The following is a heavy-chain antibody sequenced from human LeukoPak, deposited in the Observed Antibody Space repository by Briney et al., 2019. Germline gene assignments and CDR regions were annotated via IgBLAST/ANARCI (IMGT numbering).Heavy chain of an antibody. CDR1: GFTFSSYA. CDR3: ARVEEWFGEKGEYYFDY. V-gene: IGHV3-23*01. CDR2: ISGSGGST. D-gene: IGHD3-10*01. J-gene: IGHJ4*02. Sequence: GGSLRLSCAASGFTFSSYAMSWVRQAPGKGLEWVSAISGSGGSTYYADSVKGRFTISRDNAKNSLYLQMNSLRAEDTAVHYCARVEEWFGEKGEYYFDYWGQGTLVTVSS.